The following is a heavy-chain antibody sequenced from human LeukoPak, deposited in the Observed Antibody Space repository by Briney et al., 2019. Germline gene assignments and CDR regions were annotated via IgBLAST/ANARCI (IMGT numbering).Heavy chain of an antibody. J-gene: IGHJ4*02. CDR2: INSSGGST. CDR3: ARDLFYSVSGTYYNVGRVFNY. D-gene: IGHD3-10*01. Sequence: GASVKVSCKASGYTFTNYYMHWVRQAPGQGLEWMGIINSSGGSTSYAQKFQGRVTMTRDTSITTAYMELTSLRSDDTAVYYCARDLFYSVSGTYYNVGRVFNYWGQGTLVTVSS. V-gene: IGHV1-46*01. CDR1: GYTFTNYY.